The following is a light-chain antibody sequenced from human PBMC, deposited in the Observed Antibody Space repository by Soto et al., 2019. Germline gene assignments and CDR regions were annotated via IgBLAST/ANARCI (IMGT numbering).Light chain of an antibody. CDR3: QQYNSDSYS. J-gene: IGKJ2*03. CDR2: KAS. CDR1: QSISGW. V-gene: IGKV1-5*03. Sequence: DTQLTQSPSTLSASVGDRVTITCRASQSISGWLAWYQQKPGKAPRLLIYKASTLESGVPSRFSGRGSGTEFILTISSLQPDDFASYYCQQYNSDSYSFGQGTKLEI.